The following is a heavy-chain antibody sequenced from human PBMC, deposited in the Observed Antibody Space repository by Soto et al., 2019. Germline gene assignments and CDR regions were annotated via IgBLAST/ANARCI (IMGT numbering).Heavy chain of an antibody. D-gene: IGHD3-3*01. CDR3: ARVNRLRFLEWVPKGSDY. J-gene: IGHJ4*02. Sequence: SETLSLTCTVSGGSVSSGSYYWSWIRQPPGKGLEWIGYIYYSGSTNYNPSLKSRATISVDTSKNQFSLKLSSVTAADTAVYYCARVNRLRFLEWVPKGSDYWGPGTIVTVSS. V-gene: IGHV4-61*01. CDR1: GGSVSSGSYY. CDR2: IYYSGST.